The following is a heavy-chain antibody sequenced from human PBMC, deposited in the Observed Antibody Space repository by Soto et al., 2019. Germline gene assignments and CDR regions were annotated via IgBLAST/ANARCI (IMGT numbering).Heavy chain of an antibody. Sequence: PSETLSLTCTVSGGSISSYYWSWIRQPPGKGLEWIGYIYYSGSTNYNPSLKSRVTISVDTSKNQFSLKLSSVTTADTAVYYCARRSVVRGAGTFYHYYMDVWGKGTTVTVSS. CDR3: ARRSVVRGAGTFYHYYMDV. J-gene: IGHJ6*03. CDR1: GGSISSYY. V-gene: IGHV4-59*08. D-gene: IGHD3-10*01. CDR2: IYYSGST.